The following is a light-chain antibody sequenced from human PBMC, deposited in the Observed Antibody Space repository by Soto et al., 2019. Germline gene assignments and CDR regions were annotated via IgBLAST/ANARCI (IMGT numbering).Light chain of an antibody. CDR1: QSVSSD. J-gene: IGKJ1*01. Sequence: EIVMTQSPATLSVSPGERATLSCRASQSVSSDLAWYHQKPGQAPRLLIYGASTRATGIPARFSGSGSGTEFTLTINSLQSEDFAVYYCQQYGSSFVTFGQGTKVDIK. V-gene: IGKV3-15*01. CDR2: GAS. CDR3: QQYGSSFVT.